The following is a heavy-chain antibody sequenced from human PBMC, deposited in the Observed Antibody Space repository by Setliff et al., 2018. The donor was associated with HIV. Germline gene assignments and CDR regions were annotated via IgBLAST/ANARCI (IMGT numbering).Heavy chain of an antibody. D-gene: IGHD3-10*01. J-gene: IGHJ3*02. V-gene: IGHV4-39*07. CDR2: IFNDGRT. CDR1: GGSISSSSYY. CDR3: ASTGHIEIDPLQPFGI. Sequence: SETLSLTCTVSGGSISSSSYYWGWIRQPPGKGLEWIGSIFNDGRTYYNPSLKSRVTIPMDTSTNQFSLKLTSVTAADTAVYYCASTGHIEIDPLQPFGIWGQGTMVTVSS.